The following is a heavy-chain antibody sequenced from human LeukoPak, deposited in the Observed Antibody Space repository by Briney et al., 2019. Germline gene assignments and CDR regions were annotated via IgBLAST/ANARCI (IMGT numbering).Heavy chain of an antibody. CDR2: IIPILGIA. CDR1: GGTFSSYA. Sequence: SVKVSCKASGGTFSSYAIGWVRQAPGQGLEWMGRIIPILGIANYAQKFQGRVTITADKSTSTAYMELSSLRSEDTAVYYCARGPYYYYDSSGYLTIFDYWGQGTLVTVSS. D-gene: IGHD3-22*01. CDR3: ARGPYYYYDSSGYLTIFDY. V-gene: IGHV1-69*04. J-gene: IGHJ4*02.